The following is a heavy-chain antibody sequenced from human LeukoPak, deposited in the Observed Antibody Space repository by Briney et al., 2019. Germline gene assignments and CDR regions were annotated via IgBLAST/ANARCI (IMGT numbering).Heavy chain of an antibody. V-gene: IGHV3-11*01. CDR2: ISSSGSTI. D-gene: IGHD3-10*01. CDR3: AAYYGSGSYYRYFDY. J-gene: IGHJ4*02. Sequence: PGGSLRLSCAASGFTFSDYYMSWIRQVPGKGLEWVSYISSSGSTIYYADSVKGRFTIPRDNAKNSLSLQMNSLRAEDTAVYYCAAYYGSGSYYRYFDYWGQGTLVTVSS. CDR1: GFTFSDYY.